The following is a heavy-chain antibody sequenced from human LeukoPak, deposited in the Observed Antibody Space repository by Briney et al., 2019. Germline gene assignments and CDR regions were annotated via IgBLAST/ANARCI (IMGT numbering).Heavy chain of an antibody. CDR2: INPTSGGT. D-gene: IGHD1/OR15-1a*01. V-gene: IGHV1-2*02. CDR1: GYTFTHYY. J-gene: IGHJ3*01. Sequence: ASVKVSCKASGYTFTHYYMLWLRQAPGQGLEWVGWINPTSGGTNYAQKFQDRVTMTRDTSNNTSYMELSRLTSDDTAVYYCAREFRTTTWSYDAFDLWGQGTMVTVSS. CDR3: AREFRTTTWSYDAFDL.